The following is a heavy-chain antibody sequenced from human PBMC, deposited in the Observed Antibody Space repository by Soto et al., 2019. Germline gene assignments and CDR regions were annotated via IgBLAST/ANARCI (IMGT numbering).Heavy chain of an antibody. CDR2: ISGSGGST. CDR1: GFTFSSYA. Sequence: GVSLRLSCAASGFTFSSYAMSWVRQAPGKGLEWVSAISGSGGSTYYADSVKGRFTISRDNSKNTLYLQMNSLRAEDTAVYYCAKCRADSSGYYFAFDIWGQGTMVTVSS. D-gene: IGHD3-22*01. J-gene: IGHJ3*02. CDR3: AKCRADSSGYYFAFDI. V-gene: IGHV3-23*01.